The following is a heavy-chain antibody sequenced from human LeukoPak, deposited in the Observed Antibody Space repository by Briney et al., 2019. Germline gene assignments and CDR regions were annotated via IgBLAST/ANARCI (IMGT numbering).Heavy chain of an antibody. CDR1: GGSISSYY. Sequence: SETLSLNCTVSGGSISSYYWSWIRQPPGKELEWIGYIYYSGSTNSKPSLKTRVTISVDTYKNQFSLKLSSSTAADPAVYYCARWVPYGDSAGYYYYGMDVWGQGTTVTVSS. CDR3: ARWVPYGDSAGYYYYGMDV. D-gene: IGHD4-17*01. V-gene: IGHV4-59*01. J-gene: IGHJ6*02. CDR2: IYYSGST.